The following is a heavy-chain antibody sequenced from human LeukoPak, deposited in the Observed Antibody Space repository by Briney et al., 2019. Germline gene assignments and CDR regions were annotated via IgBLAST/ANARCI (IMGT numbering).Heavy chain of an antibody. V-gene: IGHV1-8*01. Sequence: AASVKVSCKASGYTFTSYDINWVRQATGQGLEWMGWMNPNSGNTGYAQKFQGRVTMTRNTSISTAYMELSSLRSEDTAVYYCARGPYGSGSFYYYYMDVWGKGTTVTISS. J-gene: IGHJ6*03. CDR2: MNPNSGNT. D-gene: IGHD3-10*01. CDR1: GYTFTSYD. CDR3: ARGPYGSGSFYYYYMDV.